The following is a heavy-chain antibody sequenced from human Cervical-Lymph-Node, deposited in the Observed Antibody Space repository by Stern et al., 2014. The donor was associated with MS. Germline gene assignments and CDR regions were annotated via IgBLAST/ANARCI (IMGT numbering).Heavy chain of an antibody. V-gene: IGHV2-70*20. J-gene: IGHJ6*02. CDR1: GFSLSSSGMS. CDR3: ARNLDCSGGSCYGYAMDV. Sequence: QVTLRESGPALVKPTQTLTLTCSFSGFSLSSSGMSVSWVRQPPGKALEWLAIIDWEDDKYYSTSLKTRLPVSKDTSKTQVVLTMTNMDPVDTATYYCARNLDCSGGSCYGYAMDVWGQGTTVTVSS. D-gene: IGHD2-15*01. CDR2: IDWEDDK.